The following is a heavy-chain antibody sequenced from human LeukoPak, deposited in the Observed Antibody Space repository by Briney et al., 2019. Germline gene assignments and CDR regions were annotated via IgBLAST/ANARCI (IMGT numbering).Heavy chain of an antibody. J-gene: IGHJ4*02. CDR2: INTDTGKP. D-gene: IGHD2-2*01. Sequence: ASVKVSCKASGYTFTTVAISWMRQAPGQRLKWMGWINTDTGKPTYAQGFTGRFVFSLDTSVSTAYLEISSLQTEDSAIYYCARVSGYCSRSSCYPSQWGQGTLVTVSS. CDR3: ARVSGYCSRSSCYPSQ. CDR1: GYTFTTVA. V-gene: IGHV7-4-1*02.